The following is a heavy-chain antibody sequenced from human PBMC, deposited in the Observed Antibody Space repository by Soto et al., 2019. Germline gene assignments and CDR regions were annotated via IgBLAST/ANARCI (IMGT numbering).Heavy chain of an antibody. Sequence: PGESLKISCKGSGYSFTSYWIGWVRQMPGKGLELMGIIYPGDSDTRYSPSFQGQVTISADKSISTAYLQWSSLKASDTAMYYCATTAAAGKYYNGMDVWGQGTTVTVSS. V-gene: IGHV5-51*01. CDR1: GYSFTSYW. J-gene: IGHJ6*02. CDR2: IYPGDSDT. CDR3: ATTAAAGKYYNGMDV. D-gene: IGHD6-13*01.